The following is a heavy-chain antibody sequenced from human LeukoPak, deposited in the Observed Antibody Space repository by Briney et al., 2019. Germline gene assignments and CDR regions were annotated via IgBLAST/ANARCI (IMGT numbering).Heavy chain of an antibody. Sequence: GSSVKVSCKASGGTFSSYAISWVRQAPGQGLEWMGRIIPILGIANYAQKFQGRVTITADKSTSTAYMELSSLGSEDTAVYYCARWNPEGYCGGDCFLDAFDIWGQGTMVTVSS. V-gene: IGHV1-69*04. J-gene: IGHJ3*02. CDR2: IIPILGIA. CDR3: ARWNPEGYCGGDCFLDAFDI. CDR1: GGTFSSYA. D-gene: IGHD2-21*02.